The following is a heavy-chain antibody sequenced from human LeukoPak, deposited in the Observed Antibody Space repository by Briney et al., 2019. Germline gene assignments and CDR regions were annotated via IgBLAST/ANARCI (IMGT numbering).Heavy chain of an antibody. J-gene: IGHJ4*02. CDR2: IYHSGST. Sequence: SETLSLTFTVSGGSISSGGYYWSWIRQPPGKGLEWIGYIYHSGSTYYNPSLKSRVTISVDRSKNQFSLKLSSVTAADTAVYYCARDPTGYDFWSGYSYFDYWGQGTLVTVSS. V-gene: IGHV4-30-2*01. D-gene: IGHD3-3*01. CDR3: ARDPTGYDFWSGYSYFDY. CDR1: GGSISSGGYY.